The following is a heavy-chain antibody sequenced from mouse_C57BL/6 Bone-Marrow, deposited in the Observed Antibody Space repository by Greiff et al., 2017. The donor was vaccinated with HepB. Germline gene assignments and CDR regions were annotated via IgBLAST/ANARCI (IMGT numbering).Heavy chain of an antibody. CDR1: GFSFNTYA. CDR2: IRSKSNNYAT. J-gene: IGHJ2*01. CDR3: VRHGGLRRGFDY. D-gene: IGHD2-4*01. V-gene: IGHV10-1*01. Sequence: EVKVVESGRGLVQPKGSLKLSCAASGFSFNTYAMNWVRQAPGKGLEWVARIRSKSNNYATYYADSVKDRFTISRDDSESMLYLQMNNLKTEDTAMYYCVRHGGLRRGFDYWGQGTTLTVSS.